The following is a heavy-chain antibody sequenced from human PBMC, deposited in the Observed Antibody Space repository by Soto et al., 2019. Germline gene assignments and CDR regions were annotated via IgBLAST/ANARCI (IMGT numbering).Heavy chain of an antibody. Sequence: GGSLRLSCAASGFTFSSYSMNWVRQAPGKGLEWVSSISSSSSYIYYADSVKGRFTISRDNAKNSLYLQMSSLRAEDTAVYYCARVSVRQADYWGQGTLVTVSS. D-gene: IGHD3-10*01. CDR1: GFTFSSYS. V-gene: IGHV3-21*01. CDR3: ARVSVRQADY. CDR2: ISSSSSYI. J-gene: IGHJ4*02.